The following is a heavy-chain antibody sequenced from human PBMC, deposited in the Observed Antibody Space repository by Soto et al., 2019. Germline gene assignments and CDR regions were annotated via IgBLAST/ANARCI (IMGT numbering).Heavy chain of an antibody. J-gene: IGHJ6*02. CDR3: ARALVTDYNSRDYHYYFAMDV. CDR1: GGPGSGDDLY. CDR2: VYHTGTT. Sequence: HLQESGPGLVKPSQTLSLTCVVSGGPGSGDDLYWSWIRHLPGKGLEWIANVYHTGTTYYNPSLKSRVSMSVDTSQNQFSLILASVTAADTAVYYCARALVTDYNSRDYHYYFAMDVWGQGTSVTVSS. V-gene: IGHV4-31*02. D-gene: IGHD3-22*01.